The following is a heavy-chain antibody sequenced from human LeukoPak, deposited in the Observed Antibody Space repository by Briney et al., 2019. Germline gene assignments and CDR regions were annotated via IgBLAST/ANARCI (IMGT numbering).Heavy chain of an antibody. J-gene: IGHJ6*02. Sequence: GGSLRLSCAASGFTFSSYAMSWVRQAPGKGLEWVSAISGSGGSTYYADPVKGRFTISRDNSKNTLYLQMNSLRAEDTAVYYCAKDRMRFGELKVAYYGMDVWGQGTTVTVSS. CDR1: GFTFSSYA. D-gene: IGHD3-10*01. V-gene: IGHV3-23*01. CDR3: AKDRMRFGELKVAYYGMDV. CDR2: ISGSGGST.